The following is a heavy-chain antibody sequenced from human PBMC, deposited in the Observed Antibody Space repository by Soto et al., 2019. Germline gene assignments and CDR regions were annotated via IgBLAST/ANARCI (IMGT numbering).Heavy chain of an antibody. J-gene: IGHJ4*02. CDR1: GGSISSGGYY. CDR3: XXXXXLT. V-gene: IGHV4-31*03. Sequence: QVQLQESGPGLVKPSQTLSLTCTVSGGSISSGGYYWSWIRQHPGKGLEWIGYIYYSGSTYYNPSLKSRVTISVDTSKNQFSLKLSSXTXXXXXXXXXXXXXLTXGQGTLVTVSS. CDR2: IYYSGST.